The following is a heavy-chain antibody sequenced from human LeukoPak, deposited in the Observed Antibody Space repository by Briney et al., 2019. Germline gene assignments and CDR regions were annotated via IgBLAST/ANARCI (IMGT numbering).Heavy chain of an antibody. CDR3: ARDLAYYDSSPPPGGY. CDR1: GYTFSNYY. CDR2: INPIGGST. J-gene: IGHJ4*02. D-gene: IGHD3-22*01. V-gene: IGHV1-46*01. Sequence: ASVKVSCKASGYTFSNYYMHWVRQAPGQGLEWKGIINPIGGSTSYAQKFQGRVTMTKETSTSTVYMELNRLRSEDTAVYYCARDLAYYDSSPPPGGYWGQGTLVTVSS.